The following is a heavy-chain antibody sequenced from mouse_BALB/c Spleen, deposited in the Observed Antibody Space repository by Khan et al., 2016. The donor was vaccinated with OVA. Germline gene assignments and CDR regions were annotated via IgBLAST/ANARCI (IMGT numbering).Heavy chain of an antibody. CDR3: ARQPYYHYNVKDN. D-gene: IGHD2-10*01. Sequence: QVQLKESGPGLVAPSQSLSITCPISGFSLTNYGVHWVRQPPGKGLEWLVLMWSDGSTTYNSALKSRLTISKDNSKSQVFLKMNSLQTDDTAMYFCARQPYYHYNVKDNWGQGTSVTVSS. V-gene: IGHV2-6-1*01. J-gene: IGHJ4*01. CDR1: GFSLTNYG. CDR2: MWSDGST.